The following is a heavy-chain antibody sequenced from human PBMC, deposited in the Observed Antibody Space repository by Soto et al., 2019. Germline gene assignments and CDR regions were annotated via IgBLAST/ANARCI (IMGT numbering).Heavy chain of an antibody. V-gene: IGHV4-39*01. CDR1: GGSIGSSSYY. CDR3: ARHPHGAVSFYYYGMDV. J-gene: IGHJ6*02. CDR2: IYYSGST. D-gene: IGHD3-3*02. Sequence: SETLSLTCTVSGGSIGSSSYYWGWIRQPPGKGLEWIGSIYYSGSTYYRPSLKSRVTISVDTYKKQFSLKLSSVAAAETAGNYCARHPHGAVSFYYYGMDVWGQGTADTVSS.